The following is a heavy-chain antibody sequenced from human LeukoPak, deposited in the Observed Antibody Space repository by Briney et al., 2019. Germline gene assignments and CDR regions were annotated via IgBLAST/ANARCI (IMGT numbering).Heavy chain of an antibody. CDR3: ARGRTLPYYFDY. Sequence: SVKVSCKASGYTFTSYGISWVRQAPGQGLEWMGGIIPIFGTANYAQKFQGRVTITADESTSTAYMELSSLRSEDTAVYYCARGRTLPYYFDYWGQGTLVTVSS. CDR2: IIPIFGTA. CDR1: GYTFTSYG. J-gene: IGHJ4*02. D-gene: IGHD2-2*01. V-gene: IGHV1-69*13.